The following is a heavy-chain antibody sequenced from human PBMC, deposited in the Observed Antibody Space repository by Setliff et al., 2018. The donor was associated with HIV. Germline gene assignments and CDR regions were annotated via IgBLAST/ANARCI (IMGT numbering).Heavy chain of an antibody. CDR2: ISAYIGNT. CDR3: ARDPPLAAAGGPDAFDI. J-gene: IGHJ3*02. V-gene: IGHV1-18*01. D-gene: IGHD6-13*01. Sequence: ASVKVSCKASGYTFTSYGISWVRQAPGQGLEWMGWISAYIGNTNYAQKLQGRVAMTTDTSTSTAYMELRSLRSDDTAVYYCARDPPLAAAGGPDAFDIWGQGTMVTVSS. CDR1: GYTFTSYG.